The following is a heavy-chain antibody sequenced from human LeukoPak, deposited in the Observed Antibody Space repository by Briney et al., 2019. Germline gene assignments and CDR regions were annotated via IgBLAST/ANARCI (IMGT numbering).Heavy chain of an antibody. D-gene: IGHD3-3*01. CDR2: IYPGDSDT. V-gene: IGHV5-51*01. Sequence: GESLKISCKGSGYSFTSYWIGWVRQMPGKGLEWMGIIYPGDSDTRYSPSFQGQVTISADKSISTAYLQWSSLKASDTAMYYCARRVYYDFWSGYSPHDAFDIWGQGTMVTVSS. CDR3: ARRVYYDFWSGYSPHDAFDI. CDR1: GYSFTSYW. J-gene: IGHJ3*02.